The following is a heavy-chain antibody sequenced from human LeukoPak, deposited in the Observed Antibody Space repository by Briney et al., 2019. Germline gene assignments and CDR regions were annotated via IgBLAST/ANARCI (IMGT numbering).Heavy chain of an antibody. Sequence: TSETLSLTCTVSGGSISSGGYYWSWIRQPPGKGLEWIGYIYHSGSTYYNPSLKSRVTISVDRSKNQFSLKLSSVTAADTAVYYCASGYYYHSSGYQNWFDPWGQGTLVTVSS. CDR2: IYHSGST. CDR3: ASGYYYHSSGYQNWFDP. D-gene: IGHD3-22*01. CDR1: GGSISSGGYY. J-gene: IGHJ5*02. V-gene: IGHV4-30-2*01.